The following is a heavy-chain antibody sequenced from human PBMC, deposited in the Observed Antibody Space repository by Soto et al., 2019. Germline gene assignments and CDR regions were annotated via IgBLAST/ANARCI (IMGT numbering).Heavy chain of an antibody. CDR1: GGTFSSYT. D-gene: IGHD2-2*01. CDR3: ARERYCSSTSCYGYWFDP. J-gene: IGHJ5*02. Sequence: GASVKVSCKASGGTFSSYTISWVRQAPGQRIEWIGKIIPILGIANYAQKFQGRVTITADKSTSIAYMELSSLRSEDTAVYYCARERYCSSTSCYGYWFDPWGQGTLVTVSS. V-gene: IGHV1-69*04. CDR2: IIPILGIA.